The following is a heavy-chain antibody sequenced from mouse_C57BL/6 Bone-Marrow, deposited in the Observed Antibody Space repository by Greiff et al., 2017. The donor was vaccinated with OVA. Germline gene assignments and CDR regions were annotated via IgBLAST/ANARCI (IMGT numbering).Heavy chain of an antibody. V-gene: IGHV5-6*02. D-gene: IGHD4-1*02. J-gene: IGHJ3*01. CDR2: ISSGGSYT. CDR1: GFTFSSYG. CDR3: ARRQLGGFAY. Sequence: EVKLQESGGDLVKPGGSLKLSCAASGFTFSSYGMSWVRQTPDKRLEWVATISSGGSYTYYPDSVKGRFTISRDNAKNTLYLQMSSLKSEDTAMYYCARRQLGGFAYWGQGTLVTVSA.